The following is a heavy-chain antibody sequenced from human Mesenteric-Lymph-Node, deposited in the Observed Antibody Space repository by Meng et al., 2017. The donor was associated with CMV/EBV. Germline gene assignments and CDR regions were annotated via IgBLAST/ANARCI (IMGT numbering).Heavy chain of an antibody. D-gene: IGHD2-2*01. V-gene: IGHV1-69*05. CDR2: IIPIFGTA. Sequence: SVKVSCKASGGTFSSYAISWVRQAPGQGLEWMGGIIPIFGTANYAQKFQGRVTITTDESTSTAYMELSSLRSEDTAVYYCARGPVVGDPPIVGMDVWGQGTTVTVSS. CDR3: ARGPVVGDPPIVGMDV. CDR1: GGTFSSYA. J-gene: IGHJ6*02.